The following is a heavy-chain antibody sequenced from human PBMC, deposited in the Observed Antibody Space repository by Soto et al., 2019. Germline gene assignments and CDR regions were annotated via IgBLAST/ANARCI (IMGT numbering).Heavy chain of an antibody. CDR3: ARGSAAATFYNWFDP. J-gene: IGHJ5*02. Sequence: GWSLRLSCAASGFTFSDYYMSWIRQAPGKGLEWVSYISSSGSTIYYADSVKGRFTISRDNAKNSLYLQMNSLRAEDTAVYYCARGSAAATFYNWFDPWGQGTLVTVSS. D-gene: IGHD2-15*01. V-gene: IGHV3-11*01. CDR2: ISSSGSTI. CDR1: GFTFSDYY.